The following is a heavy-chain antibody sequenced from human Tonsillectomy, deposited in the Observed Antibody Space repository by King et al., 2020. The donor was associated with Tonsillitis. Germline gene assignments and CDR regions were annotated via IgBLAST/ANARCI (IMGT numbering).Heavy chain of an antibody. Sequence: VQLVESGGGVVQPGRSLRLSCAASGFTFSSYGMHWVRQALGKGLEWVAVISYDGSNKYYADSVKGRFTISRDNSKNTLYLQMNSLRAEDTAVYYCAKDQLLWFGELFLYYYYYGMDVWGQGTTVTVSS. CDR2: ISYDGSNK. D-gene: IGHD3-10*01. CDR3: AKDQLLWFGELFLYYYYYGMDV. V-gene: IGHV3-30*18. J-gene: IGHJ6*02. CDR1: GFTFSSYG.